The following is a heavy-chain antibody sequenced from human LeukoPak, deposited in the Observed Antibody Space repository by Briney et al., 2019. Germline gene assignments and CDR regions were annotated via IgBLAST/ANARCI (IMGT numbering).Heavy chain of an antibody. D-gene: IGHD3-3*01. CDR3: ARVQYYDFWSGYYPRDWFDP. CDR1: GYTFTNYG. J-gene: IGHJ5*02. CDR2: ISAYNGNI. V-gene: IGHV1-18*01. Sequence: ASVKVSCKASGYTFTNYGLSWVRQAPGQGLEWVGWISAYNGNIKYAQKFQGRVTMTTDTSTRTAYMELRSLTADDTAVYYCARVQYYDFWSGYYPRDWFDPWGQGTLVTVSS.